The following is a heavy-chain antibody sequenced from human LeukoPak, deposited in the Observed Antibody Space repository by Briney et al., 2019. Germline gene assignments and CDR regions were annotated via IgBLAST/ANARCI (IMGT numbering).Heavy chain of an antibody. D-gene: IGHD3-22*01. CDR3: ARVTGYMIEDYFDY. V-gene: IGHV4-59*01. CDR1: GVSISSYY. J-gene: IGHJ4*02. Sequence: SETLSLTCTVSGVSISSYYWSWIRQPPGKGLEWVGYIYYSGSTNYKPSLKSRVTISVETSKNQFSLKLRSVTAADTAVYYCARVTGYMIEDYFDYWGQGTLVTVSS. CDR2: IYYSGST.